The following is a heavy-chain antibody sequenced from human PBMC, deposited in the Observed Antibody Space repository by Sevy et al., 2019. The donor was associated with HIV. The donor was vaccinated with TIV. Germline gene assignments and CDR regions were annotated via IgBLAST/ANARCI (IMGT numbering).Heavy chain of an antibody. CDR1: GFTFDDYT. CDR3: AKDIRPTYDFWSGSNYYYYYGMDV. D-gene: IGHD3-3*01. CDR2: ISWDGGST. Sequence: GGSLRLSCAASGFTFDDYTMQWVRQAPGKGLEWVSLISWDGGSTYYADSVKGRFTISRDNSKNSLYLQMNSLRTEDTALYYCAKDIRPTYDFWSGSNYYYYYGMDVWGQGTTVTVSS. V-gene: IGHV3-43*01. J-gene: IGHJ6*02.